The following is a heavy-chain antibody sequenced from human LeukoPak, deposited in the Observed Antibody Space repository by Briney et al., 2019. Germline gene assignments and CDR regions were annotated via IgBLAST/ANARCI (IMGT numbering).Heavy chain of an antibody. D-gene: IGHD6-19*01. Sequence: PGGSLRLSCAASGFTFSNYGMNWVRQAPGKGLEWFSSISISRTYIYYADSVKGIFTISRDNAKNPLFLQLNSLRAEDTAVYYCAKSSGWNYYYYYMDVWGKGTTVIASS. J-gene: IGHJ6*03. CDR2: ISISRTYI. CDR3: AKSSGWNYYYYYMDV. V-gene: IGHV3-21*01. CDR1: GFTFSNYG.